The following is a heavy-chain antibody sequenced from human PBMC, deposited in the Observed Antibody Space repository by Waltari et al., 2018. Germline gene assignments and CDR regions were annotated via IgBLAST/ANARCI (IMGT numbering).Heavy chain of an antibody. CDR3: ARQVEYYYGSGSCFDY. CDR1: GSSISSSSYY. J-gene: IGHJ4*02. V-gene: IGHV4-39*01. CDR2: IDYSGST. D-gene: IGHD3-10*01. Sequence: QLQLQESGPGLVKPSETLSLTCTVSGSSISSSSYYWGWIRQPPGKGLEWIGSIDYSGSTYYNPSLKSRVTISVDTSKSQFALKLSSVTAADTAVYYCARQVEYYYGSGSCFDYWGQGTLVIVSS.